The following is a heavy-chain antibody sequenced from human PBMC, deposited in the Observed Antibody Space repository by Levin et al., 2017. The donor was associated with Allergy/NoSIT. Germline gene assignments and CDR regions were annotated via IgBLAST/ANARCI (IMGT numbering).Heavy chain of an antibody. CDR1: GLTVSSNY. D-gene: IGHD6-13*01. CDR2: IYSGGNT. CDR3: ASRPGAAAGQLDY. V-gene: IGHV3-66*01. Sequence: PGGSLRLSCAASGLTVSSNYMTWVRQAPGRGLELVSAIYSGGNTFNADSVKGRFTISRDNSKNTLYLQMNSLRVEDTAVYYCASRPGAAAGQLDYWGQGTLVTVSS. J-gene: IGHJ4*02.